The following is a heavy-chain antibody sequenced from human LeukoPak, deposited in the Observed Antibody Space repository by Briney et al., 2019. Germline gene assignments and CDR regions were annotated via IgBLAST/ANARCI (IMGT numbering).Heavy chain of an antibody. V-gene: IGHV3-7*01. J-gene: IGHJ4*02. CDR3: ARGWAGFDY. CDR2: INQDGSEK. CDR1: GFTFSSYW. D-gene: IGHD1-14*01. Sequence: PGGSLRPSCAASGFTFSSYWMSWVRQVPGKGLEWVAKINQDGSEKYYVDSVKGRFTISRDTAKNSLYLQMNSLRAEDTAVYSCARGWAGFDYWGQGTLVTVSS.